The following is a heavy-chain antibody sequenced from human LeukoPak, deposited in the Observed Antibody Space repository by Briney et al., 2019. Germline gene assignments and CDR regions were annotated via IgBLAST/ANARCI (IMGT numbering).Heavy chain of an antibody. V-gene: IGHV3-53*01. CDR1: GFTVGGTY. CDR2: IFEAGRT. CDR3: AKDGFDYYDSSGYYYFNY. Sequence: GGSLRLSCAASGFTVGGTYMSWGRQAAGKGWQWVSTIFEAGRTTYADSVKGRFTISRDNSKNTLYLQMNSLRAEDTAVYYCAKDGFDYYDSSGYYYFNYWGQGTLVTVSS. J-gene: IGHJ4*02. D-gene: IGHD3-22*01.